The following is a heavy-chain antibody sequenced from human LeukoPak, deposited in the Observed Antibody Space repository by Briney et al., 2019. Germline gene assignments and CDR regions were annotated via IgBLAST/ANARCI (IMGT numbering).Heavy chain of an antibody. CDR2: IIPIFGTA. V-gene: IGHV1-69*13. CDR3: ARVGDRTLGRYYDILTGYFDP. CDR1: GGTFSSYA. Sequence: SVKVSCKASGGTFSSYAISWVRQAPGQGLEWTGGIIPIFGTANYAQKFQGRVTITADESTSTAYMELSSLRSEDTAVYYCARVGDRTLGRYYDILTGYFDPWGQGTLVTVSS. D-gene: IGHD3-9*01. J-gene: IGHJ5*02.